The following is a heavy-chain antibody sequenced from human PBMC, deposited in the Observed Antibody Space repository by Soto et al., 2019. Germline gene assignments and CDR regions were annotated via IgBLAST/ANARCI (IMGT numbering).Heavy chain of an antibody. CDR3: APGLPIDY. D-gene: IGHD2-15*01. Sequence: GGSPRLSCAASGFIFSSYSMNWVRQAPGKGLEWLSYISSTSNSIYYADSVKGRFTISRDNAKNSLYLQMNSLRDEDSAVYYCAPGLPIDYWGQGTLVTVSS. CDR2: ISSTSNSI. J-gene: IGHJ4*02. V-gene: IGHV3-48*02. CDR1: GFIFSSYS.